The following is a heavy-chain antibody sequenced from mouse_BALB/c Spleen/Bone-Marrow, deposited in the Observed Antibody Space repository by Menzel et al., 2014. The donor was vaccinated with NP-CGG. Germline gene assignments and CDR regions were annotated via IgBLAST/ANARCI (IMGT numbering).Heavy chain of an antibody. V-gene: IGHV5-12-1*01. CDR3: ATHYYGRFDY. CDR1: GFGFSSSD. Sequence: EVHLVESGGGLVKPGGSLKLSCAASGFGFSSSDMSWVRQTPEKRLEWVAYISSGGGSTYYPDTVKGRFTISRDNAKNTLYLQMSSLKSEDTAMYYCATHYYGRFDYWGQGTTHTVSS. J-gene: IGHJ2*01. D-gene: IGHD1-2*01. CDR2: ISSGGGST.